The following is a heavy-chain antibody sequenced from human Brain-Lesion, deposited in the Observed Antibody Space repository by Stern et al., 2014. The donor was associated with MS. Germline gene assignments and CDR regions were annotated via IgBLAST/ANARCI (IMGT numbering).Heavy chain of an antibody. Sequence: QVQLQESGPGLVKPSETLSLTCTVSGGSIGSSSYYWGWIRQPPGKGLEWIGNIFYTGSTFYDPSLKSRVTISVDTSTHHFSLSLNSVTAADTAVYYCARGAGVFDSWGQGTLVTVSP. CDR1: GGSIGSSSYY. D-gene: IGHD6-19*01. V-gene: IGHV4-39*02. CDR2: IFYTGST. J-gene: IGHJ4*02. CDR3: ARGAGVFDS.